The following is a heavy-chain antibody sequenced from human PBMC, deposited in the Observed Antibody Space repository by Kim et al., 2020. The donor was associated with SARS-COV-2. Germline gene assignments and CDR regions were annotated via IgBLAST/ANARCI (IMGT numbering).Heavy chain of an antibody. D-gene: IGHD1-26*01. CDR2: HSGST. J-gene: IGHJ3*01. V-gene: IGHV4-34*01. Sequence: HSGSTNYNPSLKSRVTISVDTSKNQFSLKLSSVTAADTAVYYCASSGATGWGQGTMVTVSS. CDR3: ASSGATG.